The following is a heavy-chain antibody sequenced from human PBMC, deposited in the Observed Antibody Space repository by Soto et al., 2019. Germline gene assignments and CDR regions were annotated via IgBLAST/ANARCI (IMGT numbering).Heavy chain of an antibody. CDR1: GFTFSSYA. V-gene: IGHV3-23*01. CDR3: AKDLMGSGSFLNDAFDI. D-gene: IGHD1-26*01. CDR2: ISGSGGST. Sequence: GGSLRLSCAASGFTFSSYAMSWVRQAPGKGLEWVSAISGSGGSTYYADSVKGRFTISRDNSKNTLYLQMNSLRAEDTAVYYCAKDLMGSGSFLNDAFDIWGQGTMVTVSS. J-gene: IGHJ3*02.